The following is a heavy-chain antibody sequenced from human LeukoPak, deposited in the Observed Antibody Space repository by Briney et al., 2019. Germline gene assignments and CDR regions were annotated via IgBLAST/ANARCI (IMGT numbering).Heavy chain of an antibody. Sequence: GGSLRLSCAASGFTFSDYYMSWVRQAPGKGLEWVSYISGDGTTRYYADSARGRFTVPRDNTKNSLFLQMNSLRAEDTAIYYCTREDFYYAAGYWGQGTLVTVSS. CDR1: GFTFSDYY. J-gene: IGHJ4*02. CDR2: ISGDGTTR. CDR3: TREDFYYAAGY. V-gene: IGHV3-11*04. D-gene: IGHD3-10*01.